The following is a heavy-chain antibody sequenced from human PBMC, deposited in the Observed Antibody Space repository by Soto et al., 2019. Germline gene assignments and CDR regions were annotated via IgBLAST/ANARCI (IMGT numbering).Heavy chain of an antibody. J-gene: IGHJ4*02. D-gene: IGHD3-3*01. CDR3: AKYSSDGYYYPYDY. V-gene: IGHV3-23*01. CDR1: GFTFSSYA. Sequence: QPGGSLRLSCAASGFTFSSYAMSWVRQAPGKGLEWVSGISGSGGSKNYADSVKGRFTISRDNSKNTLYLQMSSLRAEDTAVYYCAKYSSDGYYYPYDYWGQGTLVTVSS. CDR2: ISGSGGSK.